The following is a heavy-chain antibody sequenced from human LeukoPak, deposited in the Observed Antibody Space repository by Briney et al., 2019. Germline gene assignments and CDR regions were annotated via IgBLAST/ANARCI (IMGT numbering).Heavy chain of an antibody. J-gene: IGHJ3*02. Sequence: SETLSLTCTVSGGSVSSYYWSWIRQPPGKGLEWIGYIYYSGSTNYNPSLKSRVTISVDTSKNQFSLKLSSVTAADTAVYYCARDERGTGHAFDIWGQGTMVTVSS. CDR3: ARDERGTGHAFDI. D-gene: IGHD5-24*01. CDR2: IYYSGST. CDR1: GGSVSSYY. V-gene: IGHV4-59*02.